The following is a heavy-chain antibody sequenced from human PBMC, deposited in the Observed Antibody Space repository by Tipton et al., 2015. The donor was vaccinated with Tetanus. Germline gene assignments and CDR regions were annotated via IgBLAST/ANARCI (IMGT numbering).Heavy chain of an antibody. J-gene: IGHJ4*02. CDR1: GGSISSSTYY. CDR3: ARHGRAESDTTQHFDS. V-gene: IGHV4-39*01. D-gene: IGHD1-26*01. CDR2: IYYTGST. Sequence: TLSLTCTVYGGSISSSTYYWGWLRQPPGKGLEWLATIYYTGSTYYNPSLKSRVTISADTSKNQYSLERSSVTAADTAVYYCARHGRAESDTTQHFDSWGQGTLVTVSS.